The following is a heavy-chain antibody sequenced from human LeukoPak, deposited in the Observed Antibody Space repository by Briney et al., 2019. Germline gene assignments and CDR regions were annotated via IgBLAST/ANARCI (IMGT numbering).Heavy chain of an antibody. Sequence: GGSLRLSCAASGLTFSTYSMNWVRQAPGKGLEWISYISSSSSTIYYADSVKGRFTISRDNAKNSLYLQMNSLRAEDTAVYYCARDTYGDYVDYWGQGTLVTVSS. CDR3: ARDTYGDYVDY. V-gene: IGHV3-48*01. J-gene: IGHJ4*02. CDR1: GLTFSTYS. CDR2: ISSSSSTI. D-gene: IGHD4-17*01.